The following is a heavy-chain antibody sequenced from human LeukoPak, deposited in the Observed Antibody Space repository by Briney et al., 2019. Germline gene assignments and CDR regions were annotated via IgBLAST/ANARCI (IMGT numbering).Heavy chain of an antibody. CDR2: IYYSGST. V-gene: IGHV4-59*12. J-gene: IGHJ6*03. CDR1: GGSISSYY. D-gene: IGHD6-6*01. CDR3: ARGPSSSYLTYYMDV. Sequence: SETLSLTCTVSGGSISSYYWSWIRQPPGKGLEWIGYIYYSGSTNYNPSLKSRVTMSVDTSKNQFSLKLSSVTAADTAVYYCARGPSSSYLTYYMDVWGKGTTVTVSS.